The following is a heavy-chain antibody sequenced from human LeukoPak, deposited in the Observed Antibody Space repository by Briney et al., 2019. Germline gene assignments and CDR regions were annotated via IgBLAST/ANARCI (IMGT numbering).Heavy chain of an antibody. V-gene: IGHV4-34*01. Sequence: SETLSPTCAVYGGSFSGYYWSWIRQPPGKGLEWIGEINHSGSTNYNPSLKSRVTISVGTSKNQFSLKLSSVTAADTAVYYCARGRGRRDYWGQGTLVTVSS. CDR3: ARGRGRRDY. J-gene: IGHJ4*02. D-gene: IGHD3-10*01. CDR2: INHSGST. CDR1: GGSFSGYY.